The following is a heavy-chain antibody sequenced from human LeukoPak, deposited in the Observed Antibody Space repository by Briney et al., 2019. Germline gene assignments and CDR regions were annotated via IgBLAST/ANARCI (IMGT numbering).Heavy chain of an antibody. CDR1: GFTFSSYW. Sequence: GGSLRLSCAASGFTFSSYWMHWVRQAPGKGLVCVSRINTDGSSTSYADSVKGRFTISRDNAKNTLYLQMNSLRAEDTAVYYCARGGRYPDDAFDIWGQGTMVTVSS. D-gene: IGHD1-26*01. V-gene: IGHV3-74*01. CDR3: ARGGRYPDDAFDI. CDR2: INTDGSST. J-gene: IGHJ3*02.